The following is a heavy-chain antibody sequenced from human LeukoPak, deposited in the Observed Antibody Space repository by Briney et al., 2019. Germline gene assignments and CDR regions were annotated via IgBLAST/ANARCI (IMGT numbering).Heavy chain of an antibody. CDR3: ARFGGVDYYYYFMDV. Sequence: GGSLRLSCAASGLTVSSNCMSWVRQAPGKGLEWVSFIYSGGNTYYADSVKGRFTISRDNAKNSLYLQMNSLRAEDTAVYYCARFGGVDYYYYFMDVWGKGTTVTISS. CDR1: GLTVSSNC. J-gene: IGHJ6*03. CDR2: IYSGGNT. D-gene: IGHD3-10*01. V-gene: IGHV3-53*01.